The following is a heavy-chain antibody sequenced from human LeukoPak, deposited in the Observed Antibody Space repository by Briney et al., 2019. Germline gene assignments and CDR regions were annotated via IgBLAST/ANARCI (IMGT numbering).Heavy chain of an antibody. V-gene: IGHV3-21*01. CDR2: ISRSSSDI. CDR1: GFSFSSYS. Sequence: GGSLRLSCAASGFSFSSYSMSWVRQAPGKGVECVSFISRSSSDIYHADSVKGRFTISRDNAKNSLYLQMNSLRAEDTAVYYCARDLPAAVDWGQGTLVTVSS. CDR3: ARDLPAAVD. D-gene: IGHD2-2*01. J-gene: IGHJ4*02.